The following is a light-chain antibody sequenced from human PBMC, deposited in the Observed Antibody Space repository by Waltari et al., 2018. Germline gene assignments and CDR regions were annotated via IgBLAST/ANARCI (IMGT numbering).Light chain of an antibody. CDR3: QQFAGSPT. V-gene: IGKV3-20*01. CDR2: GAS. Sequence: EIVLTQSPGTLYLSPGERATLSCRASQSVGSSYLAWYQQKPGQPPRLLIYGASSRATAIPDMFTGSGSGTDFTLTISRLEPEDFAVYYCQQFAGSPTFGQGTKVEIK. J-gene: IGKJ1*01. CDR1: QSVGSSY.